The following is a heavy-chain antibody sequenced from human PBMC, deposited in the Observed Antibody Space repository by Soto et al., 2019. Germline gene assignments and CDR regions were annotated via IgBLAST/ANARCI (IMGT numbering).Heavy chain of an antibody. J-gene: IGHJ3*02. CDR3: AREGTGGGFDI. D-gene: IGHD1-1*01. V-gene: IGHV3-13*05. Sequence: LRLSCAASGFVFSSYDMHWVRHTTGAGLEWVSVIANTGDPYYSDSVKGRFTISRDNAKNALYLQMNSLRVGDSAMYYCAREGTGGGFDIWGQGTKVTVSS. CDR1: GFVFSSYD. CDR2: IANTGDP.